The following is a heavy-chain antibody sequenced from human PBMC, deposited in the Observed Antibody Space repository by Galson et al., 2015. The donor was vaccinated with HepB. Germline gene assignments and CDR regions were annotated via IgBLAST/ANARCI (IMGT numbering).Heavy chain of an antibody. CDR2: IRYDGSNK. D-gene: IGHD1-26*01. CDR1: GFTFSSYG. J-gene: IGHJ4*02. V-gene: IGHV3-30*02. CDR3: AKDGWWGFGIVGATRGGYFDY. Sequence: SLRLSCAASGFTFSSYGMHWVRQAPGKGLEWVAFIRYDGSNKYYADSVKGRFTISRDNSKNTLYLQMNSLRAEDTAVYYCAKDGWWGFGIVGATRGGYFDYWGQGTLVTVSS.